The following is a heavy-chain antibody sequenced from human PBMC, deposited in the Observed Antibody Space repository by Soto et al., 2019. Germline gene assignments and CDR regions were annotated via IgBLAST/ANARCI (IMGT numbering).Heavy chain of an antibody. V-gene: IGHV1-8*01. CDR2: MNPNSGNT. Sequence: GASVKVSCKASADTFTSYDINWVRQATGQGLEGMGGMNPNSGNTGYAQKFQCRVTMTSNTPISTAYMELSSLRSEDTAVYYCARGPVYYDFWSGYLTPKGFDPWGQGTLVTVSS. J-gene: IGHJ5*02. CDR3: ARGPVYYDFWSGYLTPKGFDP. CDR1: ADTFTSYD. D-gene: IGHD3-3*01.